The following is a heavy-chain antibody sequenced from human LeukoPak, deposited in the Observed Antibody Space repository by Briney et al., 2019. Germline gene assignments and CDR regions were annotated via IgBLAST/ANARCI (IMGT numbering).Heavy chain of an antibody. CDR2: IYTSGST. D-gene: IGHD6-6*01. V-gene: IGHV4-61*02. Sequence: PSQTLSLTCTVSGGSISSGDYYWSWIRQPAGKGLEWIGRIYTSGSTNYNPSLKSRVTMSVDTSKNQFSLKLSSVTAADTAVYYCARPHRSGQLAPGFDYWGQGTLVTVSS. J-gene: IGHJ4*02. CDR1: GGSISSGDYY. CDR3: ARPHRSGQLAPGFDY.